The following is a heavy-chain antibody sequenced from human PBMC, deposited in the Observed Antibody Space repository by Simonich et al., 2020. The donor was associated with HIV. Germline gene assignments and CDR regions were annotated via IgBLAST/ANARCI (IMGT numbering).Heavy chain of an antibody. V-gene: IGHV3-48*03. CDR3: ASHVSSGWRNYFDY. Sequence: EVQLVESGGGLVQPGGSLRLSCAASGFTFSSYEMNWVRQATGKGRGWVSYISSSGSTIYYADSVKGRFTISRDNAKNSLYLQMNSLRAEDTAVYYCASHVSSGWRNYFDYWGQGTLVTVSS. CDR2: ISSSGSTI. J-gene: IGHJ4*02. D-gene: IGHD6-19*01. CDR1: GFTFSSYE.